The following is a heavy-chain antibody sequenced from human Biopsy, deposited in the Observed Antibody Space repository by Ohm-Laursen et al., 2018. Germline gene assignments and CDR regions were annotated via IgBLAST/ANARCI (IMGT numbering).Heavy chain of an antibody. CDR3: AREEGLLRAFDI. CDR1: GGSISGHL. J-gene: IGHJ3*02. D-gene: IGHD1-26*01. Sequence: TLSFTSAVSGGSISGHLWSCVPQAAGQGLEWIVRINSNGNTNYNPALKSRVSMPVDTSKNHFSLNLTSVTAADTAVYFCAREEGLLRAFDIWGQGTLGTVSS. V-gene: IGHV4-4*07. CDR2: INSNGNT.